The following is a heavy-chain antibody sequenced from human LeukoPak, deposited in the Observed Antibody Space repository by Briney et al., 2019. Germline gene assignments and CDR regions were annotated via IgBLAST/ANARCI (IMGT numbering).Heavy chain of an antibody. CDR2: ISSSGGST. CDR3: AKVLLARAYYYGMDV. J-gene: IGHJ6*02. Sequence: GGSLRLSCAASGFTFSSSAMSWVRQAPGKGLEWVSAISSSGGSTYYADSVKGRFTISRDNSKNTLYLQMNSLRVEDTAVYYCAKVLLARAYYYGMDVWGQGTTVTVSS. V-gene: IGHV3-23*01. CDR1: GFTFSSSA. D-gene: IGHD2-15*01.